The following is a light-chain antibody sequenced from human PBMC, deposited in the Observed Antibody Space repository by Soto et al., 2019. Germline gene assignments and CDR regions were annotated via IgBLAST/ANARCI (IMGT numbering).Light chain of an antibody. CDR2: GVT. Sequence: QSALTQPASVSGSPGQSITISCTGTNSDIGAYNYVSWYQQYPGKAPKLMIYGVTNRPSGVSNRFSGSKTGNTASLTISGLQAEDEADYYCFSHRSGDSHVFGTGTKLTVL. J-gene: IGLJ1*01. CDR3: FSHRSGDSHV. V-gene: IGLV2-14*01. CDR1: NSDIGAYNY.